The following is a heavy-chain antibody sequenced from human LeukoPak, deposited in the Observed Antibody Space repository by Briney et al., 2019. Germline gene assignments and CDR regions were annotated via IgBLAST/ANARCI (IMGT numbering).Heavy chain of an antibody. Sequence: GESLKISCKGSGYSFTSYWIGWVRQLPGKGLEWMGIIYPGDSETRYSPSFQGQVTISADKSISTAYQQWSSLKASDTAMYYCAGAIVGAATAFDIWGQGTMVTVSS. D-gene: IGHD1-26*01. CDR2: IYPGDSET. CDR1: GYSFTSYW. CDR3: AGAIVGAATAFDI. J-gene: IGHJ3*02. V-gene: IGHV5-51*01.